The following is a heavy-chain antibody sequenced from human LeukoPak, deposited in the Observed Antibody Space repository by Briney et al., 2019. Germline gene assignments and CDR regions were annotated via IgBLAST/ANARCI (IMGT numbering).Heavy chain of an antibody. CDR3: ARVCLSSNCPNLDY. Sequence: PGGSLRLSCAASGFTFSSYAMHWVRQAPGKGLEWVAVISYDGSNKYYADSVKGRFTISRDNSKNTLYLQMNSLRAEDTAVYYCARVCLSSNCPNLDYWGQGTLVTVSS. V-gene: IGHV3-30-3*01. CDR1: GFTFSSYA. J-gene: IGHJ4*02. D-gene: IGHD2-2*01. CDR2: ISYDGSNK.